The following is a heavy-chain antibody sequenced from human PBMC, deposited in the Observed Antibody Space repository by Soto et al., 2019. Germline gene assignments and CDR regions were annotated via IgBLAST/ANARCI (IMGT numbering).Heavy chain of an antibody. V-gene: IGHV6-1*01. J-gene: IGHJ5*02. D-gene: IGHD2-21*02. CDR3: AREWSHCINDCYGNNSFDP. CDR2: TYYRSKWYN. Sequence: PSQTLSLTCAISGDSVSSNSAAWNWIRQSPSRGLEWLGRTYYRSKWYNDYAVSVKSRITINPDTFKNQFSLKLSSVTAADTAVYYCAREWSHCINDCYGNNSFDPWGQGTLVTVSS. CDR1: GDSVSSNSAA.